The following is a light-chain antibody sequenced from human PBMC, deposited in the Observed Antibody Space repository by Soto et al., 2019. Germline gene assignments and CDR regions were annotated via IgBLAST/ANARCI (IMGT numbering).Light chain of an antibody. CDR3: QQYGSSPQT. V-gene: IGKV3-20*01. J-gene: IGKJ2*01. CDR1: QSVSSSY. Sequence: EIVLTQSPGTLSLSPGERATLSCRASQSVSSSYLAWYQQKPGQAPRLLIYGASSMATGIPDRFSGSGSGTDFNLTISRLEPEDFAVYYCQQYGSSPQTFGQGTKLEIK. CDR2: GAS.